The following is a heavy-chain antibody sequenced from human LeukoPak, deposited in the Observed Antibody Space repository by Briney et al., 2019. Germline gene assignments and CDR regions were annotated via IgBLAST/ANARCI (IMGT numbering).Heavy chain of an antibody. J-gene: IGHJ4*02. CDR3: ARDPWSRAPLCFDY. CDR1: GYTFTSYG. V-gene: IGHV1-18*01. CDR2: ISAYNGNT. D-gene: IGHD3-16*01. Sequence: ASVKVSCKASGYTFTSYGISWVRQAPGQGLEWMGWISAYNGNTNYAQKLQGRVTMTTDTSTSTAYMELRSLRSDDTAVYYCARDPWSRAPLCFDYWGQGTLVTVSS.